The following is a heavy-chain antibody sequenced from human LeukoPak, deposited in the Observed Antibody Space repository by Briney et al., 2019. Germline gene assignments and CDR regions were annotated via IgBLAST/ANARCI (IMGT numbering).Heavy chain of an antibody. CDR2: ISSSSSYI. Sequence: GGSLRLSCAASGFTSSSYSMNWVRQAPGKGLEWVSSISSSSSYIYYADSVKGRFTISRDNAKNSLYLQMNSLRAEDTAVYYCARDRSLYYYDSSGYYYPHWGQGTLVTVSS. CDR1: GFTSSSYS. J-gene: IGHJ4*02. V-gene: IGHV3-21*01. CDR3: ARDRSLYYYDSSGYYYPH. D-gene: IGHD3-22*01.